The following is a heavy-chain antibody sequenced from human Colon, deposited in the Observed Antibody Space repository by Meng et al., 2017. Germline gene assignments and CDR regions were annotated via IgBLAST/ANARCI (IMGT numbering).Heavy chain of an antibody. J-gene: IGHJ4*02. Sequence: QVQLQASGPGLARPSETLSLTCNVSGGSVSSGSHYWSWIRQPPGKGLEWIGYMFHSGTTKYNPSLKSRVSMSVDTTKNQFYLKLTSVTVADTAVFYCARLIAGWPFYFDYWGQGILVTVSS. CDR1: GGSVSSGSHY. V-gene: IGHV4-61*01. D-gene: IGHD6-19*01. CDR2: MFHSGTT. CDR3: ARLIAGWPFYFDY.